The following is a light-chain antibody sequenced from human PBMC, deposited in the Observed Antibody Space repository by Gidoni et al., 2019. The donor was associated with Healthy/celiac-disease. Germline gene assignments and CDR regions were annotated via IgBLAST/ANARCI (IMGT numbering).Light chain of an antibody. CDR3: QKYDKHPNT. CDR2: DAS. CDR1: QDISNY. Sequence: IQMTQSPSSLSASVGDRPTITCQASQDISNYLNWDQEKPGKAPKLLIYDASTLERGVPSRFSGSGSVTDFTFIISSLQPEDIVTYYCQKYDKHPNTFGQGTKLEIK. V-gene: IGKV1-33*01. J-gene: IGKJ5*01.